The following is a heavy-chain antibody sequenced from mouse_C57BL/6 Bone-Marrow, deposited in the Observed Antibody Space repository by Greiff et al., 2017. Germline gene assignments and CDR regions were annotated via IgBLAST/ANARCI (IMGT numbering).Heavy chain of an antibody. J-gene: IGHJ2*01. Sequence: VQLQQPGAELVKPGASVKLSCKASGYNFTSYWMHWVKQRPGQGLEWIGMIHPNSGSTNYNEKFKSKATLTVDKSSSTAYMQRSSLTSEDSAVYYCARDYDGLRGYWGQGTTLTVSS. CDR2: IHPNSGST. CDR3: ARDYDGLRGY. V-gene: IGHV1-64*01. CDR1: GYNFTSYW. D-gene: IGHD2-3*01.